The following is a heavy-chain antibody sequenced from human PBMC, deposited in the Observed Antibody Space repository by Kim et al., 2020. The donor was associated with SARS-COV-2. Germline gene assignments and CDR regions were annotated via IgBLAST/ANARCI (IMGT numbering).Heavy chain of an antibody. CDR3: ASRYCSGGSCHDRPFDY. Sequence: GGSLRLSCAASGFTFSSYWMHWVRQAPGKGLVWVSRINSDGSSTSYADSVKGRFTISRDNAKNTLYLQMNSLRAEDTAVYYCASRYCSGGSCHDRPFDYWGQGTLVTVSS. V-gene: IGHV3-74*01. J-gene: IGHJ4*02. CDR2: INSDGSST. D-gene: IGHD2-15*01. CDR1: GFTFSSYW.